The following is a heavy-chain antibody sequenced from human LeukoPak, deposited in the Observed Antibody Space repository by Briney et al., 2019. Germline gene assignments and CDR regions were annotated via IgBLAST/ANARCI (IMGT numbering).Heavy chain of an antibody. CDR2: IKQDGSEK. J-gene: IGHJ4*02. Sequence: GGSLRLSCAASESIFSGYWMNWVRQAPGKGLEWVANIKQDGSEKQYVDSVRGRFTISRDNAKNSLYLQMNSLRVEDTAVYYCARDGFVGAADYWGQGTLVTVSS. D-gene: IGHD6-13*01. CDR1: ESIFSGYW. V-gene: IGHV3-7*01. CDR3: ARDGFVGAADY.